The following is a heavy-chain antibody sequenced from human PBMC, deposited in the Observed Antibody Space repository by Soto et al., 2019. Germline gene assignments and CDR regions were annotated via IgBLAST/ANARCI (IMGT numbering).Heavy chain of an antibody. V-gene: IGHV1-69*01. D-gene: IGHD6-13*01. J-gene: IGHJ5*02. CDR1: GGTFSTYP. CDR2: IIPLFGTT. CDR3: ARGATHGSSWYFWVDH. Sequence: QVQLVQSGAEVRMPGSSVKVSCKASGGTFSTYPINWVRQAPGQGLEWMGGIIPLFGTTNYAQKFKGRVTITADESTSTAYMELSRLRAEDAAVYYCARGATHGSSWYFWVDHWGQGTLVTVYS.